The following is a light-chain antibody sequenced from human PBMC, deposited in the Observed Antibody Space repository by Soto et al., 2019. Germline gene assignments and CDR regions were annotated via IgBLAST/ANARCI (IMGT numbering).Light chain of an antibody. J-gene: IGKJ5*01. CDR2: DAS. Sequence: IQLTQSPSSLSASVGDRVTITCRASQGISSDLAWYQQKPGKAPNFLIYDASTWQSGVPSRFSGSGSGTDFTLTISSLQPEDFASYYCQQLNSYPITFGQGTRLEIK. CDR3: QQLNSYPIT. V-gene: IGKV1-9*01. CDR1: QGISSD.